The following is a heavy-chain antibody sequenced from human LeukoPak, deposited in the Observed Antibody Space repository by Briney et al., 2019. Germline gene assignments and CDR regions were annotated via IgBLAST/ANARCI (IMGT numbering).Heavy chain of an antibody. CDR1: GLTVSNVW. Sequence: GGSLRLSCAVSGLTVSNVWMNWVRQAPGKGLEWVGRIKSKKDGGTTEFAAPVRGSFTISRDDSQNTLYLQMNSLTSDDTAVYYCTQGSGFYYDYWGQGTLVTVSS. V-gene: IGHV3-15*07. D-gene: IGHD3-22*01. CDR2: IKSKKDGGTT. CDR3: TQGSGFYYDY. J-gene: IGHJ4*02.